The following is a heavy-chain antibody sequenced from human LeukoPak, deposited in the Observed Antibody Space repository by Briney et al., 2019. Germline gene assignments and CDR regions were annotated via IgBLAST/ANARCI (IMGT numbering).Heavy chain of an antibody. CDR2: ISAYNGNT. CDR3: VRRGIPDIVVVVAATPVFDY. Sequence: ASVKVSCKASGYTFTSYGISWVRQAPGQGLEWMGWISAYNGNTNYAQKLQGRVTMTTDTSTSTAYMELRSLRSDDTAVYYCVRRGIPDIVVVVAATPVFDYWGQGTLVTVSS. CDR1: GYTFTSYG. D-gene: IGHD2-15*01. J-gene: IGHJ4*02. V-gene: IGHV1-18*01.